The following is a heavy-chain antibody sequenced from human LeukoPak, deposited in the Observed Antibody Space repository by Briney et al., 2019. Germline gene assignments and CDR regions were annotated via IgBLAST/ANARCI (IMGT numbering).Heavy chain of an antibody. J-gene: IGHJ6*02. CDR1: GFTFSSYA. CDR3: AKDRGYCSSTSCYYYYYGMDV. Sequence: PGASLRLSCAASGFTFSSYAMSWVRQAPGKGLEWVSAISGSGGSTYYADSVKGRFTISRDNSKNTLYLQMNSLRAEGTAVYYCAKDRGYCSSTSCYYYYYGMDVWGQGTTVTVSS. D-gene: IGHD2-2*01. V-gene: IGHV3-23*01. CDR2: ISGSGGST.